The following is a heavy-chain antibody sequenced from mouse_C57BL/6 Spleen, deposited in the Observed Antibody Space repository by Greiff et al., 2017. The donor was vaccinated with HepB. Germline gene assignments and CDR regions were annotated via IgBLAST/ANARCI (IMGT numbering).Heavy chain of an antibody. Sequence: QVTLKVSGAELARPGDSVKLSCKASGYTFTSYGISWVKQRTGQGLEWIGDIYPRSGTTYYNEKFKGKATLTADKSSSTGYMELRSLTSEASAVYFCARELTGGLYYFDYWGQGTTLTVSS. CDR1: GYTFTSYG. CDR2: IYPRSGTT. D-gene: IGHD4-1*01. J-gene: IGHJ2*01. CDR3: ARELTGGLYYFDY. V-gene: IGHV1-81*01.